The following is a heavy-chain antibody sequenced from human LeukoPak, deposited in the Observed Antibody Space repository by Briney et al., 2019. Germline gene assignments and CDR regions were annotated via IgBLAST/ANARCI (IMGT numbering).Heavy chain of an antibody. CDR1: GASISGSSYY. CDR2: IYPTGST. Sequence: PSETLSLTCTVSGASISGSSYYWNWIRQPAGKGLEWIGRIYPTGSTNYNPSLKSRVTISVDTSKNQFSLKLSSVTAADTAVYYCARDPYEFRQQLVLWFDPWGQGTLVTVSS. CDR3: ARDPYEFRQQLVLWFDP. D-gene: IGHD6-13*01. J-gene: IGHJ5*02. V-gene: IGHV4-61*02.